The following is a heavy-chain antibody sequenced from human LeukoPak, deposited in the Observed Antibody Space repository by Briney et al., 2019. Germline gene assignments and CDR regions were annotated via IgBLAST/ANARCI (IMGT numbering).Heavy chain of an antibody. J-gene: IGHJ3*02. CDR2: ISSSSSYI. Sequence: GGSLRLSCAASGFTFSSYSMNWVRQAPGKGLEWVSSISSSSSYIYYADSVKGRFTISRDNAKNSLYLQMNSLRAEDTAVYYCARPNYYDSSGYHAFDIWGQGTMVTVSS. CDR3: ARPNYYDSSGYHAFDI. CDR1: GFTFSSYS. V-gene: IGHV3-21*01. D-gene: IGHD3-22*01.